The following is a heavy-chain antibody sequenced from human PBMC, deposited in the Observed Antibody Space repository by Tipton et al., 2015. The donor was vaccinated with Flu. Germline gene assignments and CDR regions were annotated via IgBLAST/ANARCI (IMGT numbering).Heavy chain of an antibody. CDR1: GGSISSKIYY. V-gene: IGHV4-39*07. CDR2: IDQGGNT. CDR3: ARDLVQDYRDQYFGMDV. Sequence: TLSLTCTVSGGSISSKIYYWSWIRRTPGKGLEWIGGIDQGGNTYYKASLKSRVTIAADTSKNQVSLKLTSVTAADTAVYYCARDLVQDYRDQYFGMDVWGQGTTVTVSS. J-gene: IGHJ6*02. D-gene: IGHD4-11*01.